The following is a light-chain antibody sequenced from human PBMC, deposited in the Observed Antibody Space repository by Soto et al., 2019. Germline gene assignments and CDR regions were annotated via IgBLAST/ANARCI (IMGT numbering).Light chain of an antibody. V-gene: IGLV1-47*02. J-gene: IGLJ2*01. CDR3: AAWDDILSGVV. CDR2: NNN. Sequence: QSVLTQPPSASGTPGQRVTISCSGSSSNIGSHYVCWYQHLPGTAPQLLIYNNNQRPSGVPDRFSGSKSGTSASLAISGLRSEDETDYYCAAWDDILSGVVFGGGTKLTVL. CDR1: SSNIGSHY.